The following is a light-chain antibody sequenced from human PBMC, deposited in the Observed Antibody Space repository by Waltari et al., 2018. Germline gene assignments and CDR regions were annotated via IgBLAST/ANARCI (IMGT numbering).Light chain of an antibody. CDR3: QQYDAYPYT. V-gene: IGKV1-5*03. CDR2: EAS. CDR1: QNIYNW. Sequence: DIQMTQSPSILSASIGDRVTITCRASQNIYNWLAWYQQKPGRAPNLLIYEASNLESGVPSRFSGSGSGTEFTLTINSLQPDDFATYYCQQYDAYPYTLGQGAKLEIK. J-gene: IGKJ2*01.